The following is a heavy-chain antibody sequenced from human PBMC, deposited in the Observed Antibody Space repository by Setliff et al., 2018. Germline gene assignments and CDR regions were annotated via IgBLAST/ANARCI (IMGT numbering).Heavy chain of an antibody. J-gene: IGHJ6*03. CDR2: IYTSGST. V-gene: IGHV4-4*07. CDR3: ARGQAGNYYFYMDV. Sequence: PSETLSFTCTVSGGSISSYYWSWIRQPAGKGLEWIGRIYTSGSTNYNPSLKSRVTMSVDTSKNQFSLKLSSVTAADTAVYYCARGQAGNYYFYMDVWGKGTTVTVSS. CDR1: GGSISSYY.